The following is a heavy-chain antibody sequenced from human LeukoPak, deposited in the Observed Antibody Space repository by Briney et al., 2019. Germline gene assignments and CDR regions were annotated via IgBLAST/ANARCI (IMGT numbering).Heavy chain of an antibody. CDR2: MNPNSGNT. J-gene: IGHJ5*02. Sequence: ASVKVSCKASGYTFTSYDINWVRQATGQGLEWMGWMNPNSGNTGYARKFQGRVTMTRNTSVSTAYMELSSLRSEDTAVYYCARRGGNSSPNWFDPWGQGTLVTVSS. V-gene: IGHV1-8*01. D-gene: IGHD6-13*01. CDR1: GYTFTSYD. CDR3: ARRGGNSSPNWFDP.